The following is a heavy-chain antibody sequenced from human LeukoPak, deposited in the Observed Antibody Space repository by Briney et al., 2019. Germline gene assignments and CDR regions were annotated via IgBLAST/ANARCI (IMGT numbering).Heavy chain of an antibody. V-gene: IGHV4-59*11. CDR1: GGSISSHY. Sequence: SETLSLTCTVSGGSISSHYWSWIRQPPGKGLEWIGYIYYSGSTNYNPSLKSRVTISVDTSKNQFSLKLSSVTAADTAVYYCARGYCWRSIGLDYWGQGTLVTVSS. J-gene: IGHJ4*02. CDR3: ARGYCWRSIGLDY. D-gene: IGHD3-3*01. CDR2: IYYSGST.